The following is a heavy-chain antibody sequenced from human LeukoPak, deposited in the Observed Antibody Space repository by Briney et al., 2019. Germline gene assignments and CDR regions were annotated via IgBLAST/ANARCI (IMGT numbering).Heavy chain of an antibody. CDR3: ARDLSYYDSSGYYPDYWYFDL. J-gene: IGHJ2*01. Sequence: SETLSLTCTVSGGSISSSSYYWGWIRQPPGKGLEWIGSIYYSGSTYYNPSLKSRVTMSVDTSKNQFSLKLSSVTAADTAVYYCARDLSYYDSSGYYPDYWYFDLWGRGTLVTVSS. D-gene: IGHD3-22*01. CDR2: IYYSGST. CDR1: GGSISSSSYY. V-gene: IGHV4-39*07.